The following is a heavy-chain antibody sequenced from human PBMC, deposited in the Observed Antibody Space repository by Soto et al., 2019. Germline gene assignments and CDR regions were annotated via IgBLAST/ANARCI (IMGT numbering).Heavy chain of an antibody. CDR1: GGTFSSYA. J-gene: IGHJ5*02. CDR3: ARVNDYGDYVGWFDP. Sequence: SVKVSCKASGGTFSSYAISWVRQAPGQGLEWMGGIIPIFGTANYAQKFQGRVTITADKSTSTAYMELSSLRSDDTAVYYCARVNDYGDYVGWFDPWGQGTLVTVSS. V-gene: IGHV1-69*06. CDR2: IIPIFGTA. D-gene: IGHD4-17*01.